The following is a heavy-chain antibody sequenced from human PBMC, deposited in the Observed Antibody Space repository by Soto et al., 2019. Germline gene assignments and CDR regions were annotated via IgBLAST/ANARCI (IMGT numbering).Heavy chain of an antibody. CDR3: ARVMIGGDGYVRAY. J-gene: IGHJ4*01. CDR1: GFTFSSYG. Sequence: QVKLVESGGGVVQPGRSLRLSCAASGFTFSSYGMHWVRQAPGTGLEWVAVIWYDGSNKYYADSVKGRFTFSIDNSKNTLYLQMNGLRPVDTAVYYCARVMIGGDGYVRAYWGHGTLVTVAS. D-gene: IGHD3-16*01. CDR2: IWYDGSNK. V-gene: IGHV3-33*01.